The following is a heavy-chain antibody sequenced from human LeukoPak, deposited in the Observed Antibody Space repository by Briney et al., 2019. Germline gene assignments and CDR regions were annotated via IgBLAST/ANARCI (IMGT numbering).Heavy chain of an antibody. V-gene: IGHV1-2*02. CDR2: INPNSGGT. D-gene: IGHD3-10*01. J-gene: IGHJ4*02. Sequence: ASVKVSCKASGYTFTGYYMHWVRQAPGQRLEWMGWINPNSGGTNYAQKFQGRVTMTRDTSISTAYMELSRLRSDDTAVYYCARAQGYYGSGNDYWGQGTLVTVSS. CDR3: ARAQGYYGSGNDY. CDR1: GYTFTGYY.